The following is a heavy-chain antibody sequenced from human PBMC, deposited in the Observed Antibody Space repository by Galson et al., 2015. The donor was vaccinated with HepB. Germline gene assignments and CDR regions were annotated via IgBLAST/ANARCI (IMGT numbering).Heavy chain of an antibody. CDR1: GFTFSTYN. D-gene: IGHD5-24*01. Sequence: SLRLSCAASGFTFSTYNMNWVRQAPGKGLEWVSYISSSRTTIYYADSVKGRFTLSRDNAKNSLYLQMNSLRAEDTAVYYCASEPMAYYYMDVWGKGTTVTVSS. V-gene: IGHV3-48*01. CDR3: ASEPMAYYYMDV. J-gene: IGHJ6*03. CDR2: ISSSRTTI.